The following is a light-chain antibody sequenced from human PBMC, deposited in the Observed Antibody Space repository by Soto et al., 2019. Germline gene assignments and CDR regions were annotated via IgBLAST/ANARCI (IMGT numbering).Light chain of an antibody. CDR1: SSDVGGYHY. CDR3: NSYTSSSTYVV. J-gene: IGLJ2*01. CDR2: DVD. Sequence: QSALTQPASVSGSPGQSITISCTGTSSDVGGYHYVSWYQHHPGKAPKLMIYDVDNRPSGVSNRFSGSKSGNTAFLTISGLQAEDEADYYCNSYTSSSTYVVFGGGTKLTVL. V-gene: IGLV2-14*03.